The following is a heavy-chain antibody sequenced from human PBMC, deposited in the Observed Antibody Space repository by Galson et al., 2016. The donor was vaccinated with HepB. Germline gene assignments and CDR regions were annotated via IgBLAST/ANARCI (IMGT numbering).Heavy chain of an antibody. J-gene: IGHJ4*02. D-gene: IGHD2-2*01. CDR3: AVQGSTWPRGGDY. Sequence: QSGAEVTKPGESLKISCKGSGYNFANFWIGWVRQMPGKGLQWMGIISPSDSKTKYSPSFQGQVTISADKSINTAYWQGSSLKASDTAMYYGAVQGSTWPRGGDYWVQGTLVTVSS. CDR2: ISPSDSKT. V-gene: IGHV5-51*01. CDR1: GYNFANFW.